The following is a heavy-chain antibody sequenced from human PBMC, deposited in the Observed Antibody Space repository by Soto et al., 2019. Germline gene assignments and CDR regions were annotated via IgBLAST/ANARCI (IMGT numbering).Heavy chain of an antibody. CDR1: GGSISSYY. Sequence: SETLSLTCTVSGGSISSYYWSWIRQPPGKGLEWIGSIYYSGSTYYNPSLKSRVTISVDTSKNQFSLKLSSVTAADTAVYYCARLVHRGDCGGDCYSGLYYGMDVSGQGTTVTVSS. CDR2: IYYSGST. V-gene: IGHV4-39*01. D-gene: IGHD2-21*02. CDR3: ARLVHRGDCGGDCYSGLYYGMDV. J-gene: IGHJ6*02.